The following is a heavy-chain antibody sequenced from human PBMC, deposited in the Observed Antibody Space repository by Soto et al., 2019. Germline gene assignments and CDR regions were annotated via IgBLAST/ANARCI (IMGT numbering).Heavy chain of an antibody. Sequence: GGSLRLSCAASGFTFSSYAMSWVRQAPGKGLEWVSAISGSGGSTYYADSVKGRFTISRDNSKNTLYLQMNSLRAEDTAVYYCAKEVDYGDYLRIYYYYGMDVWGQGTTVTVSS. J-gene: IGHJ6*02. CDR1: GFTFSSYA. CDR3: AKEVDYGDYLRIYYYYGMDV. D-gene: IGHD4-17*01. CDR2: ISGSGGST. V-gene: IGHV3-23*01.